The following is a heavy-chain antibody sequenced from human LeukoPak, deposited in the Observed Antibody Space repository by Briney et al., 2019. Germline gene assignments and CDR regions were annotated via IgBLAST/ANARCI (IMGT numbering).Heavy chain of an antibody. J-gene: IGHJ6*04. CDR3: ASSTAMDV. D-gene: IGHD1-1*01. Sequence: PGGSLRLSCAASGFTYNGNRMDRVRQAPGKGLEWVAKIKQDGSEKYYVDSVKGRFTISTDNAKNSVYLEMNSVGVVDSAAYYCASSTAMDVWGKGTTVTVSS. CDR2: IKQDGSEK. V-gene: IGHV3-7*01. CDR1: GFTYNGNR.